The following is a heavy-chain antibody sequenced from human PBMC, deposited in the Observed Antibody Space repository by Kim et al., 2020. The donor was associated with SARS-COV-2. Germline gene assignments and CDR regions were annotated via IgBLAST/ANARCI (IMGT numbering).Heavy chain of an antibody. D-gene: IGHD6-19*01. CDR3: ACPSVAGLMAPFDY. J-gene: IGHJ4*02. CDR1: GFTFSSYS. V-gene: IGHV3-21*01. CDR2: ISSSSSYI. Sequence: GSLRLSCAASGFTFSSYSMNWVRQAPGKVLEWVSSISSSSSYIYYADSVKGRFTISRDNAKNSLYLQMNSLRAEDTAVYYCACPSVAGLMAPFDYWGQGTLVTVSS.